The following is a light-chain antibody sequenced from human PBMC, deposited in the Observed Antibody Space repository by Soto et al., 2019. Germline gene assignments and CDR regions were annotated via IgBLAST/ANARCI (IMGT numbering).Light chain of an antibody. CDR2: DAS. CDR1: QSVRNN. Sequence: EIVMTQSPPTLSVSPGERVTLSCRASQSVRNNFAWYQQKPGQAPRLLIYDASTRATGIPARFSGSGSGTEFTLTISSLQSEDVAVYYCQQCNSWPYTFGQGTKLEI. J-gene: IGKJ2*01. CDR3: QQCNSWPYT. V-gene: IGKV3-15*01.